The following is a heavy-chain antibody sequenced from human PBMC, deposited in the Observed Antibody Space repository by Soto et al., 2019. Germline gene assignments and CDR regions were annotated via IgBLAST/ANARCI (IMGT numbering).Heavy chain of an antibody. V-gene: IGHV3-33*01. CDR3: ARDGQWLPRDGLMSSYYFYY. D-gene: IGHD6-19*01. Sequence: QVQLVESGGGVVQPGRSLRLSCAASGFNFSSYVMHWVRQAPGKGLEWVAVIWYDGGNKYYADSVKGRFTISRDNSKNTLYLQMNSLRAEDTAVYYCARDGQWLPRDGLMSSYYFYYWGQGTLVTVSS. CDR2: IWYDGGNK. CDR1: GFNFSSYV. J-gene: IGHJ4*02.